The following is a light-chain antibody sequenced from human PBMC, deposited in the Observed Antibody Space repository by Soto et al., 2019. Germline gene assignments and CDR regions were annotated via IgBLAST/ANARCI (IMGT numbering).Light chain of an antibody. CDR3: QQYGSSPWT. J-gene: IGKJ1*01. Sequence: TVLTQSPGTLSLSPVEIATLSCRASQSVSSSYLAWYQQKPGQAPRLLIYGASSRATGIPDRFSGSGSGTDFTLTISRLEPEDFAVYYCQQYGSSPWTFGQGTKVDNK. CDR2: GAS. V-gene: IGKV3-20*01. CDR1: QSVSSSY.